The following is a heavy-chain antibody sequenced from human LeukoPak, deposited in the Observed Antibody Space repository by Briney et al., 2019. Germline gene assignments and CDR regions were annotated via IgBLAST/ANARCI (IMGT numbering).Heavy chain of an antibody. CDR1: GVTLNNAW. CDR3: TTDGGYFDWLYYFEY. J-gene: IGHJ4*02. CDR2: IKGKTDGGTA. Sequence: GGSLRLSCAASGVTLNNAWMSWVRQAPGKGLEWLGRIKGKTDGGTAEYAAPLEGRFTFSRDDSKNTLYLQMNNLKIEDTAVYYCTTDGGYFDWLYYFEYWGQGTLVTVSS. V-gene: IGHV3-15*01. D-gene: IGHD3-9*01.